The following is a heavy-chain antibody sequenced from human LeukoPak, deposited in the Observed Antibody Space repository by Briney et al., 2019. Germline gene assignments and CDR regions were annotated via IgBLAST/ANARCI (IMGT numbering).Heavy chain of an antibody. V-gene: IGHV4-39*07. Sequence: SETLSLTCTVSGGSISSRSYSWGWIRQPPGKGLEWIGSISSYSGSAYYNPSLKSRVTISVDTSKNQFSLKLSSVTAADTAVYYCAKDQGDYGDYADFDYWGQGTLVTVSS. J-gene: IGHJ4*02. D-gene: IGHD4-17*01. CDR1: GGSISSRSYS. CDR2: ISSYSGSA. CDR3: AKDQGDYGDYADFDY.